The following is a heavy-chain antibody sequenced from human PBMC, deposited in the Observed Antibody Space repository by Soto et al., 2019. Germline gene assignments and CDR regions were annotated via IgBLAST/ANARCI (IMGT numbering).Heavy chain of an antibody. Sequence: GSLRLCCAASVFTFSIYAMSWVRQAPVKGLEWVSAISGSGGSTYYADSVKGRFTISRDNSKNTLYLQMNSLRAEDTAVYYCAKCLGPLYAPRTPLDYWGQGTLVTVSS. CDR1: VFTFSIYA. D-gene: IGHD2-2*01. V-gene: IGHV3-23*01. CDR2: ISGSGGST. CDR3: AKCLGPLYAPRTPLDY. J-gene: IGHJ4*02.